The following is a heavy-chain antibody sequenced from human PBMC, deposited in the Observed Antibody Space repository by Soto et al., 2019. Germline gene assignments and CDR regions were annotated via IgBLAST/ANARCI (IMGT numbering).Heavy chain of an antibody. CDR3: ARGPTFGDYPYHYFGLDV. J-gene: IGHJ6*02. D-gene: IGHD4-17*01. CDR1: GFTFSSYA. CDR2: ISYDGSNK. V-gene: IGHV3-30-3*01. Sequence: PGGSLRLSCAASGFTFSSYAMHWVRQAPGKXLEWVAVISYDGSNKHYADSVEGRFTISKDNSKNALFLQMNSLRPEDTALYCCARGPTFGDYPYHYFGLDVWGQGSTVTVSS.